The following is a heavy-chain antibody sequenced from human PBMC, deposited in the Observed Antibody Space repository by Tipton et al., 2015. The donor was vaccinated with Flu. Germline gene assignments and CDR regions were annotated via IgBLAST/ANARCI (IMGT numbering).Heavy chain of an antibody. V-gene: IGHV3-33*01. CDR2: IWYDGSTK. J-gene: IGHJ4*02. CDR1: GFPFRTNG. Sequence: SLRLSCEASGFPFRTNGMHWVRQAPGKGLEWVGVIWYDGSTKYYAGSVKGRFTIAKDASRNTLYLQMSSLRVEDTAMYYCAREFPYGSSALASWGQGTLVIVSS. D-gene: IGHD3-22*01. CDR3: AREFPYGSSALAS.